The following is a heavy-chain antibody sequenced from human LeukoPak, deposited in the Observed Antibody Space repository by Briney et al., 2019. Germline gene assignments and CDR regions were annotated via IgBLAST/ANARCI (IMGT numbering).Heavy chain of an antibody. V-gene: IGHV6-1*01. CDR1: GDSVSSNSAA. CDR2: TYYRSKWYN. Sequence: SQTLSLTCAISGDSVSSNSAAWNWIRQSPSRGLEWLGRTYYRSKWYNDYAVSVKSRITINPDTSKNQFSLQLNSVTPEDTAVYYCARSFNLNYYGSGSYYNEINWFDPWGQGTLVTVSS. CDR3: ARSFNLNYYGSGSYYNEINWFDP. J-gene: IGHJ5*02. D-gene: IGHD3-10*01.